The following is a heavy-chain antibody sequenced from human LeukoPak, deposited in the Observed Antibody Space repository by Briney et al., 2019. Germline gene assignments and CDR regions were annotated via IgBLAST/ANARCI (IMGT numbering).Heavy chain of an antibody. D-gene: IGHD5-18*01. CDR1: GGSLSEYY. J-gene: IGHJ5*02. CDR3: APRGDIEHSYGYGKWFDP. V-gene: IGHV4-34*01. Sequence: SETLSLTCAVYGGSLSEYYWSWIRLPPGKGLEWIEEINHSGSTNYNASLKSRVTISVDTSKNQFSLRLSSVTAADTAVYYCAPRGDIEHSYGYGKWFDPWGQGTRVTVSS. CDR2: INHSGST.